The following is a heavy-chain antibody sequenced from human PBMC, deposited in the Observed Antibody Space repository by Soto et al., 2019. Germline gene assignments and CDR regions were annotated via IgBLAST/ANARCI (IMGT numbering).Heavy chain of an antibody. Sequence: ASVKVSCKVSGYTLTELSMHWMRQAPGKGFEWMGGFDPEDGETIYAQKFQGRVTMTEDTSTDTAYMELSSLRSEDTAVYYCATDPQVAQPFSLAFDIWGQGTMVPVSS. D-gene: IGHD2-15*01. CDR3: ATDPQVAQPFSLAFDI. J-gene: IGHJ3*02. V-gene: IGHV1-24*01. CDR1: GYTLTELS. CDR2: FDPEDGET.